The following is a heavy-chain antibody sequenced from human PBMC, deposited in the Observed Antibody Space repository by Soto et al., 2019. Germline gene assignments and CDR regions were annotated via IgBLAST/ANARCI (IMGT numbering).Heavy chain of an antibody. J-gene: IGHJ4*02. V-gene: IGHV4-59*08. CDR1: GGSISSYY. CDR3: ARHDYYDSSGYPY. Sequence: SETLSLTCTVSGGSISSYYWSWIRQPPGKGLEWIGYIYYSGSTNYNPSLKSRVTISVDTSKNQFSLKLSSVTAADTAVYYCARHDYYDSSGYPYWGQGTLVTVSS. D-gene: IGHD3-22*01. CDR2: IYYSGST.